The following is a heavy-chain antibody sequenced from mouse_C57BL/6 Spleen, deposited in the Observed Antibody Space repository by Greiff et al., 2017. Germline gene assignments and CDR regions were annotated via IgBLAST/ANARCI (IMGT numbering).Heavy chain of an antibody. V-gene: IGHV1-52*01. J-gene: IGHJ2*01. D-gene: IGHD2-2*01. CDR2: IDPSDSET. Sequence: QVQLQQPGAELVRPGSSVQLSCKASGYNFTSYWMHWVKQRPIQGLEWIGNIDPSDSETHYNQKFKDKATLTVDKSSSTAYMQLSSLTSADSAVYYCARRRPLSSMVNDYWGQGTTLTVSS. CDR1: GYNFTSYW. CDR3: ARRRPLSSMVNDY.